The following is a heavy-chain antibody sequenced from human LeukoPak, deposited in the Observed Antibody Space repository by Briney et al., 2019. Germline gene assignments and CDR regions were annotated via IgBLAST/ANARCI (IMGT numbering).Heavy chain of an antibody. CDR2: ISYDGSNK. CDR3: ATLEEMATKLPFDY. CDR1: GFTFSSYG. V-gene: IGHV3-30*03. Sequence: GGSLRLSCAASGFTFSSYGMHWVRQAPGKGLEWVAVISYDGSNKYYADSVKGRFTISRDNSKNTLYLQMNSLRAEDTAVHYCATLEEMATKLPFDYWGQGTLATVSS. J-gene: IGHJ4*02. D-gene: IGHD5-24*01.